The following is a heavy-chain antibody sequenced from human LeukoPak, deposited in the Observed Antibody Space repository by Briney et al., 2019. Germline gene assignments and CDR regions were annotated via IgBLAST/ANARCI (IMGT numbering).Heavy chain of an antibody. D-gene: IGHD6-13*01. Sequence: GGSLRLSCAASGFTVSSNYMSWVRQAPGKGLEWVSVIYSGGSTYYADSVKGRFTISRDNSKNTLYLQMNSLRAEDTAVYYCARGQTGYSTPWYYFDYWGQGTLVTVSS. CDR1: GFTVSSNY. V-gene: IGHV3-66*02. CDR2: IYSGGST. J-gene: IGHJ4*02. CDR3: ARGQTGYSTPWYYFDY.